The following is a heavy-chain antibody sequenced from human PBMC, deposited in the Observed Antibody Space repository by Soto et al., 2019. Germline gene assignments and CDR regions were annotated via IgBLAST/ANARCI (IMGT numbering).Heavy chain of an antibody. Sequence: GGSLRLSCAASGFTFSSYGMHWVRQAPGKGLEWVAVIWYEGSNKYYADSVKGRFTIPRDNSKNTLYLQMNSLRAEDTAVYYCARSQRPSYYYYYGMDVWGQGTTVTVSS. J-gene: IGHJ6*02. V-gene: IGHV3-33*01. CDR1: GFTFSSYG. CDR3: ARSQRPSYYYYYGMDV. CDR2: IWYEGSNK.